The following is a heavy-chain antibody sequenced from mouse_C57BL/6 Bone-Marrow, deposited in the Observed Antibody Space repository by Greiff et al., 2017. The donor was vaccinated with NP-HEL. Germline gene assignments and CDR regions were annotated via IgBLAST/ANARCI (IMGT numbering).Heavy chain of an antibody. CDR2: IWWDDDK. CDR1: GFSLSTFGMG. V-gene: IGHV8-8*01. D-gene: IGHD1-1*01. Sequence: QVTLKESGPGILQPSQTLSLTCSFSGFSLSTFGMGVGWIRQPSGKGLEWLAHIWWDDDKYYNPALKSGLSTSKDTSKNQVFLKIANVDTAYTATYYCARIRGIYYYGSNWGQGTTLTVSS. J-gene: IGHJ2*01. CDR3: ARIRGIYYYGSN.